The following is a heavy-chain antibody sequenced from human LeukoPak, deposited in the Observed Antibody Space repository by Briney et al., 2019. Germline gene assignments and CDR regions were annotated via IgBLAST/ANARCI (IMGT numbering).Heavy chain of an antibody. CDR3: ARGGGSYFDDAFDI. J-gene: IGHJ3*02. CDR2: ISSSSSYI. Sequence: PGGSLRLSCEASGFTFSSYSMNWVRQAPGKGLEWVSSISSSSSYIYYADSVKGRFTISRDNAKNSLYLQMNSLRAEDTAVYYCARGGGSYFDDAFDIWGQGTMVTVSS. D-gene: IGHD1-26*01. CDR1: GFTFSSYS. V-gene: IGHV3-21*01.